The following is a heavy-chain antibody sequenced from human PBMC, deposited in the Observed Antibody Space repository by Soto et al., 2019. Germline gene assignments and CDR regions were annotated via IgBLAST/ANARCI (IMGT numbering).Heavy chain of an antibody. CDR2: ISAYNGNT. J-gene: IGHJ4*02. Sequence: QVQLVQSGAEVKKPGASVKVSCKASGYTFTSYGISWVRQAPGQGLEWMGWISAYNGNTNYAQKLHGRVTMTTDTSTSTAYMELRSLRSDDTAVYYCARDPYYCSGGSCPPFDYWGKGTLVTVSS. D-gene: IGHD2-15*01. V-gene: IGHV1-18*01. CDR1: GYTFTSYG. CDR3: ARDPYYCSGGSCPPFDY.